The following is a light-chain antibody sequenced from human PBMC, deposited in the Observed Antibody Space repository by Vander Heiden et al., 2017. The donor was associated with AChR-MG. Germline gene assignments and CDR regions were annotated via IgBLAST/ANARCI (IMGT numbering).Light chain of an antibody. Sequence: QSVLTQPPPVSGAPGQRVTIPCTGSSSNIGAGYDVHWYQQLPGTAPKLLIYGDSNRPSGVPDRFSGSKSGTSASLAITGLQAEDEADYYCQSYDSSLSGRDVVFGGGTKLTVL. V-gene: IGLV1-40*01. CDR1: SSNIGAGYD. CDR2: GDS. CDR3: QSYDSSLSGRDVV. J-gene: IGLJ2*01.